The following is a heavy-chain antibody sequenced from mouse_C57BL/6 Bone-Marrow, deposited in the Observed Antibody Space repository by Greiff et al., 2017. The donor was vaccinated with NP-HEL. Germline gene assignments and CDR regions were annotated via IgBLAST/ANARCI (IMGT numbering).Heavy chain of an antibody. CDR2: INPNNGGT. D-gene: IGHD4-1*01. Sequence: VQLQQSGPELVKPGASVKISCKASGYTFTDYYMNWVKQSHGKSLEWIGDINPNNGGTSYNQKFKGKATLTVDKSSSTAYMELRSLTSEDSAVYYCASEPPLTGTGYWGQGTTLTVSS. V-gene: IGHV1-26*01. CDR3: ASEPPLTGTGY. CDR1: GYTFTDYY. J-gene: IGHJ2*01.